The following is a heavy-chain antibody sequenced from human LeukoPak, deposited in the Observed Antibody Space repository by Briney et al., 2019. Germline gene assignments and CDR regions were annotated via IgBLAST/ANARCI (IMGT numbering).Heavy chain of an antibody. Sequence: PGGSLRLSCAASGFTFSSYAMSWVRQAPGKGLEWVSGISGTNGSTYYADSVKGRFTISRDNSKNTLYLQMNSLRAEDTAVYYCAKLPGRAADYWGQGTLVTVSS. V-gene: IGHV3-23*01. J-gene: IGHJ4*02. CDR3: AKLPGRAADY. CDR2: ISGTNGST. CDR1: GFTFSSYA.